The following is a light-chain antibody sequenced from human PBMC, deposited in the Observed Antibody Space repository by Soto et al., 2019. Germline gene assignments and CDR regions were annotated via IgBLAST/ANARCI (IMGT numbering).Light chain of an antibody. CDR3: QQYNSYWT. J-gene: IGKJ1*01. Sequence: DIQMTQSPSTLSASVGDRVTITCRASQSISSWLAWYQQKPGKAPKLLIYKASSLESGVPSRFSGSGSGTEFSITISSLQPDDFANYYGQQYNSYWTFGQGTKVEIK. V-gene: IGKV1-5*03. CDR1: QSISSW. CDR2: KAS.